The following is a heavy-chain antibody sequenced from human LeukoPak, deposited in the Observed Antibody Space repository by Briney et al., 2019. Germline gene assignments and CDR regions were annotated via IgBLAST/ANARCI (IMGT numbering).Heavy chain of an antibody. CDR1: GYTFTSYG. V-gene: IGHV1-18*01. CDR2: ISAYNGNT. CDR3: AREGLLWFGELLSSYYFDY. Sequence: ASVKVSCKASGYTFTSYGISWVRQAPGQGLEWMGWISAYNGNTNYAQKLQGRVTMTTDTSTSTAYMELRSLRSDDTAVYYFAREGLLWFGELLSSYYFDYWGQGTLVTVSS. D-gene: IGHD3-10*01. J-gene: IGHJ4*02.